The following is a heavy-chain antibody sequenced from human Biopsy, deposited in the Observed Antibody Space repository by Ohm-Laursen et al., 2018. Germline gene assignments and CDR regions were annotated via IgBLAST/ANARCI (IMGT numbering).Heavy chain of an antibody. CDR1: GGSISRSSYN. V-gene: IGHV4-61*05. Sequence: SETLSLTCSVSGGSISRSSYNWGWIRQPPGKGLEWLGYFYGSGNTYYNPSLKSRVTISVDPSKNQFSLKLNAVTAADTAVYYCAKGITVYGVVLPYYFDDWGQGTLVTVSS. J-gene: IGHJ4*02. CDR2: FYGSGNT. CDR3: AKGITVYGVVLPYYFDD. D-gene: IGHD3-3*01.